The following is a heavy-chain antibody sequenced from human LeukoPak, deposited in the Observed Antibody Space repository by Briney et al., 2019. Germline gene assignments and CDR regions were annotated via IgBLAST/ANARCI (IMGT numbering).Heavy chain of an antibody. V-gene: IGHV3-64*01. J-gene: IGHJ3*01. Sequence: GLTLRLSCAASGFTVSNYGKDWVGLDRGKGLDHDSGFSSNGIYTYYANSVKGRFTISRDNSKNTLFLQMGSLRAEDMAVYYCARGPTVITFNAFDVWGQGTMVTVSS. D-gene: IGHD4-17*01. CDR2: FSSNGIYT. CDR3: ARGPTVITFNAFDV. CDR1: GFTVSNYG.